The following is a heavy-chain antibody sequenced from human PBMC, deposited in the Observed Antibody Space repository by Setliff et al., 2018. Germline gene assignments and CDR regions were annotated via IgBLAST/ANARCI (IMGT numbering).Heavy chain of an antibody. CDR1: GFTFSSYS. J-gene: IGHJ6*03. V-gene: IGHV3-48*01. CDR3: ARVGRERSNGECYSTTPCYSYYMDV. D-gene: IGHD2-8*01. Sequence: GSLRLSCAASGFTFSSYSMKWVRQAPGKGLEWISYIDISSTTIYCADSVKGRFTISRDNAKNSLYLQMNSLRAGDTAVYYCARVGRERSNGECYSTTPCYSYYMDVWGKGTTVTVSS. CDR2: IDISSTTI.